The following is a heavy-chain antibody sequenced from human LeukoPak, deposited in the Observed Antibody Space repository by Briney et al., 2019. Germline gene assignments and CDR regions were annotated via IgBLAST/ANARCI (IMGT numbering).Heavy chain of an antibody. CDR2: INSDGSSP. D-gene: IGHD6-13*01. CDR3: ARVGGSSWGYFYYHMDV. V-gene: IGHV3-74*01. Sequence: TGGSLRLSCAASGFTFNSYLMHWVRQAPGKGLVWVPRINSDGSSPTYADSVKGRFTISRDNAKNTLYLQMNSLRAEDTGVYYCARVGGSSWGYFYYHMDVWGKGTAVTVSS. CDR1: GFTFNSYL. J-gene: IGHJ6*04.